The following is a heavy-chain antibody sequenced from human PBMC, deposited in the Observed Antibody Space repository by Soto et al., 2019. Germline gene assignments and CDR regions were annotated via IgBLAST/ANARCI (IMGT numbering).Heavy chain of an antibody. Sequence: GGSLRLCCAASVFTYISYAMSWVRQAPGKGLEWVSAISGSGGSTYYADSVKGRFTISRDNSKNTLYLQMNSLRAEDTAVYYIAKDWKNSADYVFYSQRWAWGTLVTVSS. V-gene: IGHV3-23*01. CDR2: ISGSGGST. D-gene: IGHD3-16*01. CDR3: AKDWKNSADYVFYSQR. CDR1: VFTYISYA. J-gene: IGHJ1*01.